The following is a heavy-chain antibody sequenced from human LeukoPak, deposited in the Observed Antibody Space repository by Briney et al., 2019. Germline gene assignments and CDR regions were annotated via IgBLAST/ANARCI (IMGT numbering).Heavy chain of an antibody. CDR3: ARDDFEHSVHYGMDV. D-gene: IGHD3-9*01. CDR2: VYRSGNT. V-gene: IGHV4-4*07. Sequence: ASETLSLTCSVSGGSISTYYWSWIRQPAGKGLEWIGRVYRSGNTNYNPSLQSRVTMSVDTSKNQISLRLRSVIAADTAVYYCARDDFEHSVHYGMDVWGQGTAATVSS. J-gene: IGHJ6*02. CDR1: GGSISTYY.